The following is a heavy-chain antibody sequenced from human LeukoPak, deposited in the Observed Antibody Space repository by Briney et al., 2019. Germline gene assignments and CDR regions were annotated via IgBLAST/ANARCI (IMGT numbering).Heavy chain of an antibody. J-gene: IGHJ5*02. V-gene: IGHV1-2*02. D-gene: IGHD5-18*01. CDR3: ARDEGSGYSYGGHSSRFDP. CDR2: INPNSGGT. CDR1: GYTFTGYY. Sequence: ASVKVSCKASGYTFTGYYMHWVRQAPGQGLEWMGWINPNSGGTNYAQKFQGRVTMTRDTSISTAYMELSRLRSDDTAVYYCARDEGSGYSYGGHSSRFDPWGQGTLVTVSS.